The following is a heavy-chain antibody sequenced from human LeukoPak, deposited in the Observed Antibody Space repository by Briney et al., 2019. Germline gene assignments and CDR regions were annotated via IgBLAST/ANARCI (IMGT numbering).Heavy chain of an antibody. J-gene: IGHJ4*02. CDR3: ARRLKNSNGWTFDY. CDR1: GYSFASYW. Sequence: GESLKISCKGSGYSFASYWIGWVRQMPGKGREWMGIIYPGDSDTRYSPSFQGQVTISADRSINTAYLQWSSLKASDTAIYYCARRLKNSNGWTFDYWGQGTLVTVSS. V-gene: IGHV5-51*01. D-gene: IGHD6-19*01. CDR2: IYPGDSDT.